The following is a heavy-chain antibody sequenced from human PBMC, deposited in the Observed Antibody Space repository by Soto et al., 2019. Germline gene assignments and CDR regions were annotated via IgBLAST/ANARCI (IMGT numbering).Heavy chain of an antibody. D-gene: IGHD3-10*01. CDR1: GFTFSSYW. Sequence: EVQLVESGGGLVQPGGSLRLSCAASGFTFSSYWMHWVRQAPGKGLVWVSRINSDGSSTGYADSVKGRFTISRDNAKNTLYLQMNSLRAEDTAVYYCASTITMVRGHGMDVWGQGTTVTVSS. V-gene: IGHV3-74*01. J-gene: IGHJ6*02. CDR3: ASTITMVRGHGMDV. CDR2: INSDGSST.